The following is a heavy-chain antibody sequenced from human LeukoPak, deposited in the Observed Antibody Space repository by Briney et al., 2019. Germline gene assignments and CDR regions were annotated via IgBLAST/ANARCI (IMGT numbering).Heavy chain of an antibody. Sequence: SVKVSCKASGGTFSSYAISWVRQAPGQGLEWMGRIIPILGIANYAQKFQGRVTITADKSTSTAYMELSSLRSEDTAVYYCARYSGGYGGNYFDYWGQGTLVTVSS. CDR3: ARYSGGYGGNYFDY. CDR1: GGTFSSYA. J-gene: IGHJ4*02. V-gene: IGHV1-69*04. D-gene: IGHD6-19*01. CDR2: IIPILGIA.